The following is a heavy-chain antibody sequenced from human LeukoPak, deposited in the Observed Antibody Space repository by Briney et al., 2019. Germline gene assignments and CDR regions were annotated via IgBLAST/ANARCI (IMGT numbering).Heavy chain of an antibody. CDR2: ISPYTGNT. V-gene: IGHV1-18*01. J-gene: IGHJ2*01. D-gene: IGHD2-15*01. CDR1: GYTFASYG. CDR3: ATADSGYFDL. Sequence: GASVKVSCKASGYTFASYGISWVRQAPGQGLEWMGSISPYTGNTKYAERLQARVIMTPATSTRTAYMELRSLSSEDTAVYYCATADSGYFDLWGRGTLVTVSS.